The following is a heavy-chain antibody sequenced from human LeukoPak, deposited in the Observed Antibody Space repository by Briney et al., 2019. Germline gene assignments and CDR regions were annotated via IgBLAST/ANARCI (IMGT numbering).Heavy chain of an antibody. CDR2: FNTDGSST. Sequence: PGGSLRLSCAASGFTFSSYWMHWVRQAPGKGRVWVSRFNTDGSSTSYADSVKGRFTISRDNAKNTLYLQMNSLRAEDTAVYYCARELHVLLWFGELFSWFDPWGQGTLVTVSS. CDR3: ARELHVLLWFGELFSWFDP. CDR1: GFTFSSYW. J-gene: IGHJ5*02. D-gene: IGHD3-10*01. V-gene: IGHV3-74*01.